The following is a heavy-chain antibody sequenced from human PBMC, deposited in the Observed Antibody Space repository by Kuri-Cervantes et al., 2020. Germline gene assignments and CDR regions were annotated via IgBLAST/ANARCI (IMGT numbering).Heavy chain of an antibody. V-gene: IGHV4-39*07. CDR1: GGSISSSSYC. D-gene: IGHD4-17*01. CDR3: ARDTLRSGLDY. J-gene: IGHJ4*02. CDR2: IYYSGST. Sequence: GSLRLSCTVSGGSISSSSYCWGWIRQPPGKGLEWIGNIYYSGSTYYNPSLKSRVTISVDTSKNQFSLKLSSVTAADTAVYYCARDTLRSGLDYWGQGTLVTVSS.